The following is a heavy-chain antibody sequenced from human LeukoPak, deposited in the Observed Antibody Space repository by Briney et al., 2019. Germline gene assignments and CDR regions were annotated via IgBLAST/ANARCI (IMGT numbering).Heavy chain of an antibody. CDR3: AKRGVVIRVVLVGFHKEAYYFDS. Sequence: PGGSLRLSCAVSGITLSNYGMSWVGQAPGKGLEWVAGISGGGGSTNYADSVKGRFTISRDNPKNTLYLQMNSLRAEDTAVYFCAKRGVVIRVVLVGFHKEAYYFDSWGQGALVTVSS. D-gene: IGHD3-10*01. J-gene: IGHJ4*02. CDR1: GITLSNYG. V-gene: IGHV3-23*01. CDR2: ISGGGGST.